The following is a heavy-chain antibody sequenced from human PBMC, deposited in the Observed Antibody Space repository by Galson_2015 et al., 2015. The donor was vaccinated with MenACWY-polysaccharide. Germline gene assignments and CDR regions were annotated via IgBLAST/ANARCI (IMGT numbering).Heavy chain of an antibody. CDR2: ARDKPHSYTT. J-gene: IGHJ4*02. Sequence: SLRLSCAASGFTFSDHYMDWVRQAPGKGLEWVARARDKPHSYTTEYADSVKGRFTISRDNAKNLLYLQMNSLRAEDTAVYYCARYGNLGYWGQGTQVTVSS. V-gene: IGHV3-72*01. CDR3: ARYGNLGY. CDR1: GFTFSDHY. D-gene: IGHD1-14*01.